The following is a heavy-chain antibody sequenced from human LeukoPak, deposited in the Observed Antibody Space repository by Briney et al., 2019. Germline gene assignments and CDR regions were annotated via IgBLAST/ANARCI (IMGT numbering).Heavy chain of an antibody. D-gene: IGHD2-2*01. CDR1: GGSISSSSYY. CDR2: IYYSGST. J-gene: IGHJ6*03. Sequence: NTSETLSLTCTVSGGSISSSSYYWGWIRQPPGKGLEWIGSIYYSGSTYYNPSLKSRVTISVDTSKNQFSLKLSSVTAADTAVYYCANSGTVYYYYYMDVWGKGTTVTVSS. CDR3: ANSGTVYYYYYMDV. V-gene: IGHV4-39*07.